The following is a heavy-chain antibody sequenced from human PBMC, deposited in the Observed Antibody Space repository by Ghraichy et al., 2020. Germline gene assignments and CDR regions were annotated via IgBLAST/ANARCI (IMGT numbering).Heavy chain of an antibody. D-gene: IGHD2-2*01. CDR2: INPNSGGT. V-gene: IGHV1-2*02. J-gene: IGHJ5*02. CDR3: ARSIVQIYCSSTSCYRNGFDP. CDR1: GYTFTGYY. Sequence: ASVKVSCKASGYTFTGYYMHWVRQAPGQGLEWMGWINPNSGGTNYAQKFQGRVTMTRDTSISTAYMELSRLRSDDTAVYYCARSIVQIYCSSTSCYRNGFDPWGQGTLVTVSS.